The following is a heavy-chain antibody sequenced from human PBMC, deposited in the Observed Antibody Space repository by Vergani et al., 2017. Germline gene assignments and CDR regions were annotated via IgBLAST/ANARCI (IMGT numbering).Heavy chain of an antibody. CDR3: ARGSGDDFWSGGLNYYYYYCMDV. J-gene: IGHJ6*03. CDR1: GGTFSSYA. D-gene: IGHD3-3*01. V-gene: IGHV1-69*01. Sequence: QVQLVQSGAEVKKPGSSVKVSCKASGGTFSSYAISWVRQAPGQGLEWMGGIIPIFGTANYAQKFQGRVTITADESTSAAYMELSSLGSEDTAVYYCARGSGDDFWSGGLNYYYYYCMDVWGKGTTVTVAS. CDR2: IIPIFGTA.